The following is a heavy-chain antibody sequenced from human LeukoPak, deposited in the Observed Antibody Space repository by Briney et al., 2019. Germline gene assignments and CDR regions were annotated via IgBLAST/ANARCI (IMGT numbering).Heavy chain of an antibody. D-gene: IGHD3-10*02. J-gene: IGHJ6*03. Sequence: ASVKVSCKASGYTFTSYGISWVRQAPGQGLEWMGWMNPNSGNTGYAQKFQGRVTMTRNTSISTAYMELSSLRSGDTAVYYCARGFVRTTVYMDVWGKGTTVTISS. CDR3: ARGFVRTTVYMDV. V-gene: IGHV1-8*02. CDR2: MNPNSGNT. CDR1: GYTFTSYG.